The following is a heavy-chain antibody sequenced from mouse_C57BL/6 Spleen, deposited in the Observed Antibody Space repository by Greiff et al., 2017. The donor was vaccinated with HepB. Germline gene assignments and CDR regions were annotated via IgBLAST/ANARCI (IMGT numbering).Heavy chain of an antibody. J-gene: IGHJ2*01. CDR3: ARSSQLELRRYYFDY. CDR2: IYPGDGDT. D-gene: IGHD3-2*02. V-gene: IGHV1-80*01. Sequence: QVQLQQSGAELVKPGASVKISCKASGYAFSSYWMNWVKQRPGKGLEWIGQIYPGDGDTNYNGKFKGKATLTADKSSSTAYMQLSSLTSEDSAVYFCARSSQLELRRYYFDYWGQGTTLTVSS. CDR1: GYAFSSYW.